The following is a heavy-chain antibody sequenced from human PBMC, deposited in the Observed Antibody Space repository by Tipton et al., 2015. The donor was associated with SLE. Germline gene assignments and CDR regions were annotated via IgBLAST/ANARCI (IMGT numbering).Heavy chain of an antibody. J-gene: IGHJ4*02. D-gene: IGHD3-10*01. CDR2: ISYDGSNK. CDR3: AKAIQSRGGIMLRRFFDN. Sequence: SLRLSCEASGFTFSDFAMHWVRQVSGKGLEWVAAISYDGSNKFYADSVKGRFTISRDNSKNTLYLQMNSLRAEDTAVYYCAKAIQSRGGIMLRRFFDNWGQGTLVTVSS. CDR1: GFTFSDFA. V-gene: IGHV3-30*18.